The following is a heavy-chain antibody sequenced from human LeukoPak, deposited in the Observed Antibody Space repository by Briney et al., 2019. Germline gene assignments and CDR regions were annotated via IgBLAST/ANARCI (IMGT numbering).Heavy chain of an antibody. CDR2: ISGSGGST. CDR1: GFTFSSYG. Sequence: PGGSLRLSCAASGFTFSSYGMSWVRQAPGKGLEWVSAISGSGGSTYYADSVKGRFTISRDNSKNTLYLQMNSLRAEDTAVSYCAKSHSGSYRFFDYWGQGTLVTVSS. CDR3: AKSHSGSYRFFDY. J-gene: IGHJ4*02. D-gene: IGHD1-26*01. V-gene: IGHV3-23*01.